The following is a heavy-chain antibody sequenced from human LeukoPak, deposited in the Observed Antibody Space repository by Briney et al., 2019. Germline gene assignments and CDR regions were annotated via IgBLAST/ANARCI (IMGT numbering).Heavy chain of an antibody. D-gene: IGHD2-2*01. CDR1: GFTFSSYG. CDR2: IWYDGSNI. J-gene: IGHJ6*04. Sequence: GRSLRLSCAASGFTFSSYGMHWVRQAPGKGLEWVAVIWYDGSNIYYADSVKGRFTISRDNSKNTLYLQMNSLRAEDTAVYYCARDHGCSSTSCYVAYYGMDVWGKGTTVTVSS. V-gene: IGHV3-33*01. CDR3: ARDHGCSSTSCYVAYYGMDV.